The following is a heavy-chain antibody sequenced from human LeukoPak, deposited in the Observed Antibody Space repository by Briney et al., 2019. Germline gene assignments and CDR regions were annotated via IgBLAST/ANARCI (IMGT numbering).Heavy chain of an antibody. CDR3: ARPTGWGAHQVSYGMDV. Sequence: GRSLRLSCAASGFTFSSYAMHWVRQAPGKGLEWVAVISYDGSNNYYADSVKGRFTISRDNSKNTLYLQMNSLRVEDTAVYYFARPTGWGAHQVSYGMDVWGQGTTVTVSS. CDR2: ISYDGSNN. D-gene: IGHD1-26*01. CDR1: GFTFSSYA. J-gene: IGHJ6*02. V-gene: IGHV3-30-3*01.